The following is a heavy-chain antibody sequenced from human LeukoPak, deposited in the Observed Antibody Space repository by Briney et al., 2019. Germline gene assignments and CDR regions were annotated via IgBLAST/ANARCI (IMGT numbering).Heavy chain of an antibody. D-gene: IGHD7-27*01. J-gene: IGHJ4*02. CDR2: MSPNSGNT. CDR1: GYTFTSYD. CDR3: TRGPPNWGYDY. Sequence: ASVKVSCKASGYTFTSYDINWVRQATGQGLEWMGWMSPNSGNTGYAQKFQGRVTMTRSTSMSTAYMELSSLKSEDTAVYYCTRGPPNWGYDYWGQGILVTVSS. V-gene: IGHV1-8*01.